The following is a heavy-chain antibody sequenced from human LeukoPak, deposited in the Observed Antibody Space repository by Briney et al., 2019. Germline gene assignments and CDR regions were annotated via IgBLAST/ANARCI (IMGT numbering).Heavy chain of an antibody. CDR2: IKQDGSEK. J-gene: IGHJ4*02. CDR3: AKSHITRYPLQYYFDL. CDR1: GFTFSSYW. Sequence: PGGSLRLSCAASGFTFSSYWMSWVRQAPGKGLEWVANIKQDGSEKYYVDSVKGRFTISRDNAKNSLYLQMNSLRADDTAVYHCAKSHITRYPLQYYFDLWGQGAQVIVSS. V-gene: IGHV3-7*03. D-gene: IGHD2-21*01.